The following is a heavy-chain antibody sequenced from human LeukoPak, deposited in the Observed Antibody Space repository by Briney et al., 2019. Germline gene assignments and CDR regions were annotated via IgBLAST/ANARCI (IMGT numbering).Heavy chain of an antibody. J-gene: IGHJ4*02. D-gene: IGHD3-10*01. CDR3: ARARSLYYFDY. V-gene: IGHV4-61*08. CDR1: GFSLSTSGMC. Sequence: SGPALVKPTQTLTLTCTFSGFSLSTSGMCVSWIRQPPGKGLEWIGYIYYSGSTNYNPSLKSRVTISVDTSKNQFSLKLSSVTAADTAVYYCARARSLYYFDYWGQGTLVTVSS. CDR2: IYYSGST.